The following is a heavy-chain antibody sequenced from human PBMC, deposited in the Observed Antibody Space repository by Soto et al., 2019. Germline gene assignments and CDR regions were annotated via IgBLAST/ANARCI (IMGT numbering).Heavy chain of an antibody. CDR3: GGGQSYFDY. J-gene: IGHJ4*02. V-gene: IGHV3-30*03. Sequence: QVQLVESGGGVVQPGRSLRLSCAASGFPFSSYGMHWVREAPGKGLEWVAVISYEGSNKYYADSVKGRFTISSDNSASTLYLQMNSLRPEDRALYYCGGGQSYFDYRGQGTLGTVSP. CDR1: GFPFSSYG. CDR2: ISYEGSNK. D-gene: IGHD3-10*01.